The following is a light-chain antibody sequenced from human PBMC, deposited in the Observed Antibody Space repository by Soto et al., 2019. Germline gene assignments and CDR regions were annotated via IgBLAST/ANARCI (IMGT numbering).Light chain of an antibody. CDR1: NRDVGGYNY. V-gene: IGLV2-14*01. Sequence: QSALAQPASVSGSPGQSITISCAGTNRDVGGYNYVSWYQQYPGKAPKLIIYEVTYRHSGVSNRFSGSKSGNTASLTISGLKEGDEADYCCSSYSSSSALDVIFGGGTKLTVL. J-gene: IGLJ2*01. CDR3: SSYSSSSALDVI. CDR2: EVT.